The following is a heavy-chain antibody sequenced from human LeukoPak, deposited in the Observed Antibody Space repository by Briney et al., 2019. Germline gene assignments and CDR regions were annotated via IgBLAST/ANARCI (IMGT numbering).Heavy chain of an antibody. D-gene: IGHD3-10*01. CDR1: GYTFTGHY. CDR2: INPNSGGT. J-gene: IGHJ4*02. Sequence: ASVKVSCKASGYTFTGHYMHWVRQAPGQGLEWMGWINPNSGGTNYAQKFQGRVTMTRDTSISTAYMELSRLRSDDTGVYYCARGPTYGSGSYYKVGNFDYWGQGTLVTVSS. V-gene: IGHV1-2*02. CDR3: ARGPTYGSGSYYKVGNFDY.